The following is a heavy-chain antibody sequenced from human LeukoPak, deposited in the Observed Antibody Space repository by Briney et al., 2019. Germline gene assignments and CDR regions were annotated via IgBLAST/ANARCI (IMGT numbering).Heavy chain of an antibody. CDR3: ARSDYYDSGLDY. D-gene: IGHD3-22*01. V-gene: IGHV3-48*03. Sequence: GGSRRLSCAPAGFTFSSHEMNWVRQAPGKGLGWVSYISSSGSTIYYADSVKGRFTISRDNAKNSLYLQMNSLRAEDTAVYYCARSDYYDSGLDYWGQGTLVTVSS. J-gene: IGHJ4*02. CDR1: GFTFSSHE. CDR2: ISSSGSTI.